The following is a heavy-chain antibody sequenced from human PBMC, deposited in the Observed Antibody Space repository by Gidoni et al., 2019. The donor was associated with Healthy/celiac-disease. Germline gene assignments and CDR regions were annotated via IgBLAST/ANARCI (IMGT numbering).Heavy chain of an antibody. D-gene: IGHD3-22*01. J-gene: IGHJ4*02. CDR3: ARALTMIGVTPSYYFDY. V-gene: IGHV2-26*01. CDR2: IFSNDEK. CDR1: GFSLSNARMG. Sequence: QVTLKEPGPVLVKPTETLTLTCTVSGFSLSNARMGVSWIRQPPGKALEWLAHIFSNDEKSYSTSLKSRLTISKDTSKSQVVLTMTNMDPVDTATYYCARALTMIGVTPSYYFDYWGQGTLVTVSS.